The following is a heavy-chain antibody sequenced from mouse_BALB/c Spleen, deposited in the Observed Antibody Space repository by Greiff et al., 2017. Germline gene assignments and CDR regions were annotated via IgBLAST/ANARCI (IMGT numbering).Heavy chain of an antibody. Sequence: DVKLVESGGDLVKPGGSLKLSCAASGFTFSSYGMSWVRQTPDKRLEWVATISSGGSYTYYPDSVKGRFTISRDNAKNTLYLQMSSLKSEDTAMYYCARHPAYPRPAWFAYWGQGTLVTVSA. CDR1: GFTFSSYG. CDR3: ARHPAYPRPAWFAY. D-gene: IGHD2-10*01. V-gene: IGHV5-6*02. J-gene: IGHJ3*01. CDR2: ISSGGSYT.